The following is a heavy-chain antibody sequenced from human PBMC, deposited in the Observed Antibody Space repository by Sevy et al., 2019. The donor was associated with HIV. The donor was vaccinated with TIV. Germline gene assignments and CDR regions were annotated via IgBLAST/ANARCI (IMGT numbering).Heavy chain of an antibody. CDR1: GGSFSGYY. V-gene: IGHV4-34*01. Sequence: SETLSLTCAVYGGSFSGYYWSWIRQPPGKGLEWIGEINHSGSTNYNPSLKSRVTISVDTSKNQFSLKLSSVTAADTAVYYCARGESSSSPDVVTALSWFDPWGQGTLVTVSS. CDR3: ARGESSSSPDVVTALSWFDP. CDR2: INHSGST. J-gene: IGHJ5*02. D-gene: IGHD2-21*02.